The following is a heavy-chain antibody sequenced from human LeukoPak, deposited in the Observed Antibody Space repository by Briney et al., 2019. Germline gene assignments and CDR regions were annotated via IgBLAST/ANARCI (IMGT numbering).Heavy chain of an antibody. CDR1: GYTFTSYD. Sequence: ASVKVSCKASGYTFTSYDINWVRQATGQGLEWMGWMNPNSGNTGYAQKFQGRVTMTRNTSISTAYMELSSLRSEDTAVYYCARGSMYSSSWYDPGAELDWFDPWGQGTLVTVSS. CDR3: ARGSMYSSSWYDPGAELDWFDP. CDR2: MNPNSGNT. D-gene: IGHD6-13*01. J-gene: IGHJ5*02. V-gene: IGHV1-8*01.